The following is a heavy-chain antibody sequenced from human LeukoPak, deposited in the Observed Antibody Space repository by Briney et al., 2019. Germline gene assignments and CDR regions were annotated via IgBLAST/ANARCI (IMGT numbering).Heavy chain of an antibody. CDR2: INHSGST. Sequence: SETLSLTCAVYGGSFSGYYWSWIRQPPGKGLEWIGEINHSGSTNYNPSLKSRVTISVDTSKNQFSPKLSSVTAADTAVYYCARRHYYGSGSYGYWGQGTLVTVSS. CDR1: GGSFSGYY. J-gene: IGHJ4*02. V-gene: IGHV4-34*01. CDR3: ARRHYYGSGSYGY. D-gene: IGHD3-10*01.